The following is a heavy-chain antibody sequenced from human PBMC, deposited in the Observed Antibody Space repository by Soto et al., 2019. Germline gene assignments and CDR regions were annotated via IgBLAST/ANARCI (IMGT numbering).Heavy chain of an antibody. Sequence: GSLRLSCAASGFTFSSYGMHWVRQAPGKGLEWVAVISYDGSNKYYADSVKGRFTISRDNSKNTLYLQMNSLRAEDTAVYYCAKELTEWEPSPRYYFDYWGQGTLVTVSS. CDR2: ISYDGSNK. J-gene: IGHJ4*02. CDR1: GFTFSSYG. V-gene: IGHV3-30*18. D-gene: IGHD1-26*01. CDR3: AKELTEWEPSPRYYFDY.